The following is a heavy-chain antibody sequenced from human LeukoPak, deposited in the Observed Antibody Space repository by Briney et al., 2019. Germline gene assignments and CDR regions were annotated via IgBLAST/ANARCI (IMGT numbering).Heavy chain of an antibody. Sequence: GESLKISCKGSGYSFTSYWIGWVRQLPGKGLEWMGIIYPGDSDTRYSPSFQGQATISADKSISTAYLQWSSLEASDTAMYYCARAPYRGGTGMDVWGQGTTVTVSS. CDR2: IYPGDSDT. D-gene: IGHD1-1*01. CDR1: GYSFTSYW. V-gene: IGHV5-51*01. J-gene: IGHJ6*02. CDR3: ARAPYRGGTGMDV.